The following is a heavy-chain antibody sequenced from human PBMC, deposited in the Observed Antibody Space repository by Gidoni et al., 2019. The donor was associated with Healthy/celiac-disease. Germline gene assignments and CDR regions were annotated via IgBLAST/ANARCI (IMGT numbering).Heavy chain of an antibody. CDR2: IVVGSDNT. Sequence: HMQLVQSGPEVKKPATSVKVSCTAPGLTFTSSAIQWVRQARGQRLEWIGWIVVGSDNTNYAQKFQERVTITRDMSTSTAYMELSSLRSEDTAVYYCAADTIAAAGTDYWGQGTLVTVSS. J-gene: IGHJ4*02. V-gene: IGHV1-58*02. CDR1: GLTFTSSA. CDR3: AADTIAAAGTDY. D-gene: IGHD6-13*01.